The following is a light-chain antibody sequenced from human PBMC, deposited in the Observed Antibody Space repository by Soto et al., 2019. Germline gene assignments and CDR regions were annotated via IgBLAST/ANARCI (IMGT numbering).Light chain of an antibody. CDR3: QQYGSSPQT. Sequence: EFVLTQSPGTLSLSPGERATLSFSSSQSVSSSYLAWYQQKPGQAPRLLIYGASSRATGIPDRFSGSGSGTDFTLTISRLEPEDFAVYYCQQYGSSPQTFGQGTKVDIK. V-gene: IGKV3-20*01. CDR2: GAS. CDR1: QSVSSSY. J-gene: IGKJ1*01.